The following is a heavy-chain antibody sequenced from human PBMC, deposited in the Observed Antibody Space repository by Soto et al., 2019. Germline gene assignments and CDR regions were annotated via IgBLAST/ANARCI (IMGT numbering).Heavy chain of an antibody. Sequence: EVQLLESGGGLVQPGGSLRLSCEASGFIFSNYAMTWVRQAAGKGLEWVSSISGPGGNTYYADSVQGRFTISRDNSKNTLFLQMHSLRADDTALYFCARDERIAVAGTDTWGQGILVTVTS. V-gene: IGHV3-23*01. CDR3: ARDERIAVAGTDT. CDR2: ISGPGGNT. D-gene: IGHD6-19*01. J-gene: IGHJ5*02. CDR1: GFIFSNYA.